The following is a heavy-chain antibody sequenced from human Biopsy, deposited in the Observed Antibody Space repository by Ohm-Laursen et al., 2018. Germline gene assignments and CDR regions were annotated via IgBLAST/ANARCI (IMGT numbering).Heavy chain of an antibody. J-gene: IGHJ4*02. CDR1: GSTFNDYF. D-gene: IGHD3-10*01. V-gene: IGHV1-2*02. Sequence: ASVKASCKASGSTFNDYFIHWARQSPGQGLEWMGWVNPNSGATNSAENFRDRVTLTRDTSISAVYIELRRLKSDDAAVYYCARDRMTDVFGGPTRTDVFDSWGQGTPVTVSS. CDR3: ARDRMTDVFGGPTRTDVFDS. CDR2: VNPNSGAT.